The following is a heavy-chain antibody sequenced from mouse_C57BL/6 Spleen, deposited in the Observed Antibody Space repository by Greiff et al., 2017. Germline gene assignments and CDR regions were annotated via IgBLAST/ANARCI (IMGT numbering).Heavy chain of an antibody. V-gene: IGHV1-7*01. CDR3: ARSLITTEGLFDY. D-gene: IGHD1-1*01. Sequence: QVHVKQSGAELAKPGASVKLSCKASGYTFTSYWMHWVKQRPGQGLEWIGYINPSSGYTKYNQKFKDKATLTADKSSSTAYMQLSSLTYEDSAVYYCARSLITTEGLFDYWGQGTTLTVSS. CDR1: GYTFTSYW. J-gene: IGHJ2*01. CDR2: INPSSGYT.